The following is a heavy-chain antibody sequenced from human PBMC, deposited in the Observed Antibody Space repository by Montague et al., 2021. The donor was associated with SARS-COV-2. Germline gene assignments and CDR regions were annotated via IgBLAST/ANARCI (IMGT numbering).Heavy chain of an antibody. V-gene: IGHV4-34*01. CDR2: FSHNKST. Sequence: SETLSLTCSRLGSWYTGADWKSTRLNPSHQKKSYADFSHNKSTNYNPSLKSRVTISVDTSKNQFSLKLSSVTAADTAVYYCARGYQLRFLEWSSRQSTFDYGGKGTMVNVSS. D-gene: IGHD3-3*01. CDR3: ARGYQLRFLEWSSRQSTFDY. CDR1: GSWYTGAD. J-gene: IGHJ4*02.